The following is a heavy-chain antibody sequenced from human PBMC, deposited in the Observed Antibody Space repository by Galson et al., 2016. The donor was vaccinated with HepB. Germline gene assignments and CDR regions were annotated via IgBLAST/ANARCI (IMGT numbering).Heavy chain of an antibody. D-gene: IGHD6-19*01. J-gene: IGHJ4*02. Sequence: SETLSLTCAVSGGSISSSNWWSWVRQPPGKGLEWIGEIYHSGSTNYNPSLKSRVTISVDKSKNQLSLKLNSVTAADTAVYFCARRRLAVAGRGEFDYWGQGTLVTVSS. CDR1: GGSISSSNW. CDR3: ARRRLAVAGRGEFDY. CDR2: IYHSGST. V-gene: IGHV4-4*02.